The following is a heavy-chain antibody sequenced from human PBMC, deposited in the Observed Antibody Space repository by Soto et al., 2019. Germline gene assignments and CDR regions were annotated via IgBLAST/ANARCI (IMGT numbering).Heavy chain of an antibody. V-gene: IGHV3-23*01. Sequence: PGGSLRLSCAASGFTFSSYAMSWVRQAPGKGLEWVSAISGSGGSTYYADSVKGRFTISRDNSKNTLYLQMNSLRAEDTAVYYCAKVPKLRYFDWLKVMIHYFDYWGQGTLVTVSS. J-gene: IGHJ4*02. CDR2: ISGSGGST. D-gene: IGHD3-9*01. CDR3: AKVPKLRYFDWLKVMIHYFDY. CDR1: GFTFSSYA.